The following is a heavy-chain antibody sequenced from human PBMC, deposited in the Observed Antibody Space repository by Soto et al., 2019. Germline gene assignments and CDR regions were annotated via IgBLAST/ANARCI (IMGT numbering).Heavy chain of an antibody. CDR2: INPKSGGT. CDR1: GYSFTDYH. V-gene: IGHV1-2*04. Sequence: GASVNVSCKASGYSFTDYHIHWVRQAPGQGLEWLGRINPKSGGTSTAQKFQGWDTITRDRSISTVYMELTRLRPDDTAVYFCARGHSPDCSNGVCSFFYNHEMDVWGQGTTVTV. D-gene: IGHD2-8*01. CDR3: ARGHSPDCSNGVCSFFYNHEMDV. J-gene: IGHJ6*02.